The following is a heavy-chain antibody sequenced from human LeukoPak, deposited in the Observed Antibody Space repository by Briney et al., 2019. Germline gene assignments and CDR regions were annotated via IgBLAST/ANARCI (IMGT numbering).Heavy chain of an antibody. CDR3: ARGHTTGDFDY. CDR2: IYYSGST. J-gene: IGHJ4*02. Sequence: SETLSLTCPVSGGSIRSYYWRWIRQPPGKGLECIGYIYYSGSTNYNPSLKSRVTISVDTSKNQLSLKLSSVTAADTAVYYCARGHTTGDFDYWGQGTLVTVSS. D-gene: IGHD4-17*01. V-gene: IGHV4-59*01. CDR1: GGSIRSYY.